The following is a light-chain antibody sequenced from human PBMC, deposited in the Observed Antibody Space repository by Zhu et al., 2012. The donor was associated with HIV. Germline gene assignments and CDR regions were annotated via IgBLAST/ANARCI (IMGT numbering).Light chain of an antibody. V-gene: IGKV3-11*01. CDR1: QSVSSY. J-gene: IGKJ4*01. CDR3: QQRSNWPLT. Sequence: IVLTQSPATLSLSPGERATVPCRASQSVSSYLAWYQQKPGQAPRLLIYDASKRATGIPARFSGSGSGTDFTLTISSLEPEDFALYYCQQRSNWPLTFGGGTKVEIK. CDR2: DAS.